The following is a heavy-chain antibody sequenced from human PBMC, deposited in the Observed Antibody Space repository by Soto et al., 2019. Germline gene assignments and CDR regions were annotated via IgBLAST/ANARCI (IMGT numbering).Heavy chain of an antibody. CDR3: ARRDTSGFLRYFDN. Sequence: QMQLVQSGAEVKKPGSSVKVSCKASGGTLSSFINYPINWVRQAPGQGLGWMGGIVPNVGTVNYAQKFQGRVTITADKSTGTAYMEVSSLRSEDMALYYCARRDTSGFLRYFDNWGQGTLVTVSS. CDR1: GGTLSSFINYP. D-gene: IGHD3-3*01. J-gene: IGHJ4*02. V-gene: IGHV1-69*06. CDR2: IVPNVGTV.